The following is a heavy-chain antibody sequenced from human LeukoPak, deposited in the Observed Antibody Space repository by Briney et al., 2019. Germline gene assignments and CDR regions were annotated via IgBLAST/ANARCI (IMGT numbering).Heavy chain of an antibody. V-gene: IGHV3-9*01. D-gene: IGHD6-19*01. J-gene: IGHJ1*01. CDR1: GFTFDDYA. CDR3: ARAYKDRSLAGKKEFFQH. Sequence: GRSLRLSCAASGFTFDDYAMHWVRQAPGKGLEWVSGISWNSGSIGYADSVKGRFTISRDNAKNSLYLQMNSLRAEDTALYYCARAYKDRSLAGKKEFFQHWGQGTLVTVSS. CDR2: ISWNSGSI.